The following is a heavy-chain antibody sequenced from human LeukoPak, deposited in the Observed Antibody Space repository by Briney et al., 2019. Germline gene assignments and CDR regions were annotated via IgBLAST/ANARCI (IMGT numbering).Heavy chain of an antibody. D-gene: IGHD3-22*01. CDR1: GFTFSSYG. V-gene: IGHV3-33*01. CDR2: IWYDRSNK. J-gene: IGHJ5*02. CDR3: ARDKSPIVVVTNNWFDP. Sequence: GGSLRLSCAASGFTFSSYGMHWVRQAPGKGLEWVAVIWYDRSNKYYADSVKGRFTISRDNSKNTLYLQMNSLRAEDTAVYYCARDKSPIVVVTNNWFDPWGQGTLVTVSS.